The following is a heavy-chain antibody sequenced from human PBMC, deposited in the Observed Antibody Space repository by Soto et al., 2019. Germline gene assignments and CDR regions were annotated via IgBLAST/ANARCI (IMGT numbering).Heavy chain of an antibody. CDR3: ARGLITGSQYSGRWYYFDS. CDR2: INHSGSA. D-gene: IGHD1-26*01. Sequence: QVQLQQSGAGLLKPSESLSLTCDVSGGSFSGYIWTWIRQTPGKGLQWIGQINHSGSANYNPSLKSRVTISVHTSSSQFSRELSAVPAADTAVYYCARGLITGSQYSGRWYYFDSWGQGTQVTVSS. V-gene: IGHV4-34*01. CDR1: GGSFSGYI. J-gene: IGHJ4*02.